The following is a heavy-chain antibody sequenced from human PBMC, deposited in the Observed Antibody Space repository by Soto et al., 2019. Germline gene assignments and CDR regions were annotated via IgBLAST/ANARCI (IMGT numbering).Heavy chain of an antibody. D-gene: IGHD5-18*01. J-gene: IGHJ4*02. CDR1: GGSISSGGYY. CDR3: AGRYGSCFDY. CDR2: VYYSGST. V-gene: IGHV4-31*11. Sequence: TLSLTCAVSGGSISSGGYYWGWIRQPPGKGLEWIGCVYYSGSTYYNPSLKSRLTISVDTSKNQFSLKLSSVTAADTAVYYCAGRYGSCFDYWGQGTLVTVSS.